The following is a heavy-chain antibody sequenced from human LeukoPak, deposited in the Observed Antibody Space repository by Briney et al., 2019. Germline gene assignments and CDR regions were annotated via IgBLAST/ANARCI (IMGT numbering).Heavy chain of an antibody. D-gene: IGHD2-21*02. CDR3: ARTPYCGGDCLYYFDY. Sequence: GGSLRLSCAASGFTFSSYAMHWVRQAPGEGLEWVAVISYDGSNRYYADSVKGRFTISRDNSKNTLYLQMNSLRAEDTAVYYCARTPYCGGDCLYYFDYWGQGTLLTVSS. V-gene: IGHV3-30-3*01. CDR2: ISYDGSNR. J-gene: IGHJ4*02. CDR1: GFTFSSYA.